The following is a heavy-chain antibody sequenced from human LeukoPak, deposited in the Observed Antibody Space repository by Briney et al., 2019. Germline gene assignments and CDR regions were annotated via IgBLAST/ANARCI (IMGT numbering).Heavy chain of an antibody. J-gene: IGHJ6*02. Sequence: ASVKVSCKASGYTFTGYYMHWVRQATGQGLEWMGWMNPNSGNTGYAQKFQGRVTMTRNTSISTAYMELSSLRSEDTAVYYCARDRGYGDFLSYYGMDVWGQGTTVTVSS. D-gene: IGHD2-21*02. V-gene: IGHV1-8*02. CDR1: GYTFTGYY. CDR3: ARDRGYGDFLSYYGMDV. CDR2: MNPNSGNT.